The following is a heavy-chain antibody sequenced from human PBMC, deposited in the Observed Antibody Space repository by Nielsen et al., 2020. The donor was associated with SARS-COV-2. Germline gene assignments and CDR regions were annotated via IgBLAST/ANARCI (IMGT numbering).Heavy chain of an antibody. CDR1: GFVVSSNY. CDR2: INSDGSST. J-gene: IGHJ4*02. CDR3: VRGLQVPNGLAHR. V-gene: IGHV3-74*01. Sequence: GESLKISCAASGFVVSSNYLTWVRQAPGKGLVWVSRINSDGSSTSYADSVKGRFTISRDNAKNTLYLQMNSLRAEDTAVYYCVRGLQVPNGLAHRWGQGTLVTVSS. D-gene: IGHD3-16*01.